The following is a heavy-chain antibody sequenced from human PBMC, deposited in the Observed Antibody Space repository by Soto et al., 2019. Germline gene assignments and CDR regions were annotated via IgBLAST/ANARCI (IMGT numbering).Heavy chain of an antibody. D-gene: IGHD2-2*01. CDR2: ISSSGSTI. J-gene: IGHJ6*03. Sequence: QVQLVESGGGLVKPGGSLRLSCAASGFTFSDYYMSWIRQAPGKGLEWVSYISSSGSTIYYADSVKGRFTISRDNAKNSLYLQMNRLRAEDTAVYYCARDDIVVVPAAPYYYYYMDVWGKGTTVTVPS. CDR3: ARDDIVVVPAAPYYYYYMDV. CDR1: GFTFSDYY. V-gene: IGHV3-11*01.